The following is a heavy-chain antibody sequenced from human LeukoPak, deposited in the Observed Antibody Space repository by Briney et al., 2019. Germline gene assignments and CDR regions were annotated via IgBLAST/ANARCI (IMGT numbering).Heavy chain of an antibody. V-gene: IGHV4-59*01. CDR1: GGSISSYY. CDR3: ARTTEGYAGGPGYSYYYYMDV. J-gene: IGHJ6*03. CDR2: IHYSGST. D-gene: IGHD5-12*01. Sequence: SETLSLTCTVSGGSISSYYWSWLRQPPGKGLEWIGYIHYSGSTHYNPPLKSRVTISVDTSKNQVSLKLRSVTAADTAVYYCARTTEGYAGGPGYSYYYYMDVWGKGTTVTISS.